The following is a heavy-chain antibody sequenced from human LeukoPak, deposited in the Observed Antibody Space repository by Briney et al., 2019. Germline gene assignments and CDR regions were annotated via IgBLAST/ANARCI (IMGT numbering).Heavy chain of an antibody. Sequence: PGGSLRLSCAASGFIVSSDFMSWVRQAPGKGLEWVSAIYSDGSTYYADSVKGRFTISRDNSKNTLDLQMTGLRAEDTAVYYCARERGRGRDSPWFDYWGQGTLVTVSS. CDR2: IYSDGST. D-gene: IGHD1-26*01. J-gene: IGHJ4*02. CDR1: GFIVSSDF. CDR3: ARERGRGRDSPWFDY. V-gene: IGHV3-53*01.